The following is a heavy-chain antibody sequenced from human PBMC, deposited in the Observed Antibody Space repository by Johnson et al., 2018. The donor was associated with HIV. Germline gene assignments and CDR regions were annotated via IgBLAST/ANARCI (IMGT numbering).Heavy chain of an antibody. Sequence: VQLVESGGGVVRPGGSLRLSCAASGFTFSSYAMSWVRQAPGKGLEWVSAISGSGGSTYYADSVKGRFTISRDNSKNSLYLQMNSLRAEDTAVYYCTTVDSSGYHNDAFDIWGQGTMVTVSS. J-gene: IGHJ3*02. CDR1: GFTFSSYA. V-gene: IGHV3-23*04. CDR3: TTVDSSGYHNDAFDI. D-gene: IGHD3-22*01. CDR2: ISGSGGST.